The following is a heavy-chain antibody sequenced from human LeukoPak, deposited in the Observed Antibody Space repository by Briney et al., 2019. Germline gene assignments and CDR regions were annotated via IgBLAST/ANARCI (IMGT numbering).Heavy chain of an antibody. CDR1: GFSLSTSGMC. CDR2: IDWDDDK. Sequence: SGPTLVNPTQTLTLTCTFSGFSLSTSGMCVSWIRQPPGKALEWLARIDWDDDKYYSTSLKTRLTISKDTSKNQVVLTRTNICPVDTATYYCAGITPAGRQLDYWGQGTLVTVSS. J-gene: IGHJ4*02. D-gene: IGHD6-13*01. CDR3: AGITPAGRQLDY. V-gene: IGHV2-70*11.